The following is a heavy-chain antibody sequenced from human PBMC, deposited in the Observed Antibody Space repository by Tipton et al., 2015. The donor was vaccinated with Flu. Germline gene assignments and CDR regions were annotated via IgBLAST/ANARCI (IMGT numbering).Heavy chain of an antibody. CDR3: ASHSYSRGRAGH. J-gene: IGHJ4*02. CDR2: IYHSGHA. Sequence: TLSLTCTVSGGSISNTMYYWGWIRQSPGRGLDWIGSIYHSGHAYYNPSLGSRVAISVDTSKNRFSLTLTSVTAADTAVFYCASHSYSRGRAGHWGLGTLVTVSS. D-gene: IGHD4-11*01. CDR1: GGSISNTMYY. V-gene: IGHV4-39*07.